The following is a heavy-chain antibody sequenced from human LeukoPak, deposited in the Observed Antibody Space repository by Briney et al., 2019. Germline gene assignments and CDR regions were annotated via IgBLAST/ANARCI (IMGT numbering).Heavy chain of an antibody. CDR1: GGSISSYY. V-gene: IGHV4-59*01. J-gene: IGHJ4*02. Sequence: SETLSLTCTVSGGSISSYYWSWIRQPPGKGPEWIGYIYYSGSTNYNPSLKSRVTISVDTSKNQFSLKLSSVTAADTAVYYCARGEWNYEFDYWGQGTLVTVSS. D-gene: IGHD1-7*01. CDR3: ARGEWNYEFDY. CDR2: IYYSGST.